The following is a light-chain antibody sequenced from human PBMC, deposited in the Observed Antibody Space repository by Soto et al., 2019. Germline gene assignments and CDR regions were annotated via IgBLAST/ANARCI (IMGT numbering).Light chain of an antibody. CDR3: QQSDSLPIT. CDR2: DAS. V-gene: IGKV1-33*01. Sequence: DIQMTQSPSSLSASVGDRVTITCRASQDISNYLNWYQQRPGKAPKLLIYDASNLERGVPSRFSGTRSGTHITFAMISLQPEDVATYYCQQSDSLPITFGQGTRLEI. J-gene: IGKJ5*01. CDR1: QDISNY.